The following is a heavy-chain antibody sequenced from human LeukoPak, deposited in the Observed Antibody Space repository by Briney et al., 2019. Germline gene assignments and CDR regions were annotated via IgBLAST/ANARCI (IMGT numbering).Heavy chain of an antibody. D-gene: IGHD3-10*01. CDR2: IYYSGST. CDR1: GGSISSYY. V-gene: IGHV4-59*01. J-gene: IGHJ4*02. Sequence: SETLSLTCTVSGGSISSYYWSWIRQPPGKGLEWIGYIYYSGSTNYNPSLKSRVTISVDTSKNQFSLKLSSVTAADTAVNYCARDRYGSGSYSAYWGQGTLVTVSS. CDR3: ARDRYGSGSYSAY.